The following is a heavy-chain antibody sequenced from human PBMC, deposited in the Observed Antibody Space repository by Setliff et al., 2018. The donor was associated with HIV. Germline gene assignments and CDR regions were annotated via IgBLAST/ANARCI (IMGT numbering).Heavy chain of an antibody. CDR2: INPNSGGT. CDR1: GYTFTGYY. Sequence: ASVKVSCKASGYTFTGYYMHWVRQAPGQGLEWMGWINPNSGGTNYAQKFQGRVTMTRDTSISTAYMELSRLRSDDTAVYYCARAPTLFGVEYYYYFGMDVWGQGTTFTVSS. D-gene: IGHD3-3*01. CDR3: ARAPTLFGVEYYYYFGMDV. V-gene: IGHV1-2*02. J-gene: IGHJ6*02.